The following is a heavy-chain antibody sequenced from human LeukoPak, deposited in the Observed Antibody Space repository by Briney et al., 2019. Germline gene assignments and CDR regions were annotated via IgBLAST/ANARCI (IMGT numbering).Heavy chain of an antibody. Sequence: SETLSLTCAVYGGSFSGYYWSWIRQPPGKGLEWIGEINHSGSTNYNPSLKSRVTISVDTSKNQFSLKLSSVTAADMAVYYCARATYYYDSSGYYEVFDYWGQGTLVTVSS. CDR2: INHSGST. J-gene: IGHJ4*02. D-gene: IGHD3-22*01. CDR3: ARATYYYDSSGYYEVFDY. CDR1: GGSFSGYY. V-gene: IGHV4-34*01.